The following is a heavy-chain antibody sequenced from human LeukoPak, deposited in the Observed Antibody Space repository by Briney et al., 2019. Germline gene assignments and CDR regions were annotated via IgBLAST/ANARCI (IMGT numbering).Heavy chain of an antibody. CDR2: TYYRSKWYN. CDR3: AREGNYDFWSGYYYFDY. CDR1: GDSVSRNSVA. J-gene: IGHJ4*02. D-gene: IGHD3-3*01. Sequence: SQTLSLTCAISGDSVSRNSVAWNWIRQSPSRGLEWLGRTYYRSKWYNDYALSVKSRMTINPDTSKNQFSLQLNSVTPEDTAVYYCAREGNYDFWSGYYYFDYWGQGTLVTVSS. V-gene: IGHV6-1*01.